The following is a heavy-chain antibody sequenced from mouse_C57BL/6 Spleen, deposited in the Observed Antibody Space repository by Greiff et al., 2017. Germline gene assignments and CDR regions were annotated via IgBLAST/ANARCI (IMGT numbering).Heavy chain of an antibody. CDR3: ERDYGSSFLMDY. Sequence: EVKLVESGPELVKPGASVKISCKASGYSFTGYYMNWVKQSPEKSLEWIGEINPSTGGTTYNQKFKVKATLTVDKSSSTAYMQLKSRTSEDSAVYYCERDYGSSFLMDYWGQGTSVTVSS. D-gene: IGHD1-1*01. J-gene: IGHJ4*01. CDR1: GYSFTGYY. CDR2: INPSTGGT. V-gene: IGHV1-42*01.